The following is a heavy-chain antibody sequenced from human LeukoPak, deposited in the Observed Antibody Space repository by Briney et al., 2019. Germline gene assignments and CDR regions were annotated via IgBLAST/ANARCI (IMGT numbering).Heavy chain of an antibody. D-gene: IGHD2-15*01. CDR3: ARDDSAQFRSQRSHYYYMDV. V-gene: IGHV4-59*01. CDR2: IYYSGST. J-gene: IGHJ6*03. Sequence: SETLSLTCTVSGGSISSYYWSWIRQPPGKGLEWIGYIYYSGSTNYNPSLKSRVTISVDTSKNQFSLKLSSVTAADTAVYYCARDDSAQFRSQRSHYYYMDVWGKGTTVTVSS. CDR1: GGSISSYY.